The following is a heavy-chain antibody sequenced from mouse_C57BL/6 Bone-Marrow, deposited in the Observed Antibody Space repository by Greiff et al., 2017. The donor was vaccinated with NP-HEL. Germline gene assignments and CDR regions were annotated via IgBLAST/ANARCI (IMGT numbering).Heavy chain of an antibody. D-gene: IGHD2-3*01. V-gene: IGHV1-69*01. Sequence: QVQLQQPGAELVMPGASVKLSCKASGYTFTSYWMHWVKQRPGQGLEWIGEIDPSDSYTNYNQKFKGKSTLTVDKSSSTAYMQLSSLTSEDSAVYYCARRGLLSFDYWGQGTSVTVSS. CDR3: ARRGLLSFDY. J-gene: IGHJ4*01. CDR2: IDPSDSYT. CDR1: GYTFTSYW.